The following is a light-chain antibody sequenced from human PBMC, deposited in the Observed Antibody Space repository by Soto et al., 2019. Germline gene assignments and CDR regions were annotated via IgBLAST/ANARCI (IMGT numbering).Light chain of an antibody. CDR1: SSDVGTYNL. CDR2: EGN. J-gene: IGLJ3*02. Sequence: QSALTQPASVSGSPGQSITISCTGTSSDVGTYNLVSWYQQHPVKAPKLMIYEGNKRPSGVSNRFSASKSGNTASLTISGLQAEDEADYYCCSYAGSNTWVFGGGTKLTVL. CDR3: CSYAGSNTWV. V-gene: IGLV2-23*01.